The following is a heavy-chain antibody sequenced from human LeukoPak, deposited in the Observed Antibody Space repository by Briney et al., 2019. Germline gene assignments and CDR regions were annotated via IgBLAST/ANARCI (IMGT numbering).Heavy chain of an antibody. CDR3: AKDILRWSFDY. Sequence: RGSLRLSCAASGFTFSRNAMSWVRQAPGKGLEWVSAIGNVDRDTYYADSVKGRFTISRDSSKNTLYLQMNSLTAEGTAVYYCAKDILRWSFDYWGQGTLVTVSS. V-gene: IGHV3-23*01. CDR2: IGNVDRDT. D-gene: IGHD4-23*01. J-gene: IGHJ4*02. CDR1: GFTFSRNA.